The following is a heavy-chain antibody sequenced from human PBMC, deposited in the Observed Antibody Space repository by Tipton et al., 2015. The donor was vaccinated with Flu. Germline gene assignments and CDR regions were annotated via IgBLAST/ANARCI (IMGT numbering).Heavy chain of an antibody. V-gene: IGHV1-18*01. D-gene: IGHD3-3*01. CDR1: GYTFTSYG. J-gene: IGHJ6*02. CDR3: ARERGTIFGVVIIPNYYYYYGMDV. CDR2: ISAYNGNT. Sequence: QSGAEVKKPGASVKVSCKASGYTFTSYGISWVRQAPGQGLEWMGWISAYNGNTNYAQKLQGRVTMTTDTSTSTAYMELRSLRSDDTAVYYCARERGTIFGVVIIPNYYYYYGMDVWDQGP.